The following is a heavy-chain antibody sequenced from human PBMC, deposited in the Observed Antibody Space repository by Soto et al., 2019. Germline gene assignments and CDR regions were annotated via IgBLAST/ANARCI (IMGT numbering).Heavy chain of an antibody. V-gene: IGHV4-34*01. Sequence: SETLSLTCAVYGGSFSGYYWSWIRQPPGKGLEWIGEINHSGSTNYNPSLKSRVTVSVDTSKNQFSLKLSSVTAADTAVYYCARVYSSTSYYYYYMDVWGKGTTVTVSS. CDR3: ARVYSSTSYYYYYMDV. D-gene: IGHD2-2*01. CDR2: INHSGST. CDR1: GGSFSGYY. J-gene: IGHJ6*03.